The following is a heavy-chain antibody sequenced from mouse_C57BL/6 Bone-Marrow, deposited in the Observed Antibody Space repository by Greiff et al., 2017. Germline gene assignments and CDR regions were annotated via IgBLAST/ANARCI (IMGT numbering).Heavy chain of an antibody. CDR2: IYPGDGDT. D-gene: IGHD1-1*01. J-gene: IGHJ2*01. V-gene: IGHV1-82*01. CDR1: GYAFSSSW. CDR3: ARSGGSVYFDY. Sequence: VMLVESGPELVKPGASVKISCKASGYAFSSSWMNWVKQRPGKGLEWIGRIYPGDGDTNYNGKFKGKATLTADKSSSTAYMQLSSLTSEDSAVYFCARSGGSVYFDYWGQGTTLTVSS.